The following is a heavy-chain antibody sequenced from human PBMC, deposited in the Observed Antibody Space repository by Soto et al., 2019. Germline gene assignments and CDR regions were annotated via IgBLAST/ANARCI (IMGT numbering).Heavy chain of an antibody. J-gene: IGHJ6*02. Sequence: QVQLQESGPGLVKPSQTLSLTCTVSGGSISSGGYYWSWIRQHPGKDLGWIGYVYYSGSTYYNPSLKSRVNIAVVTSKNQSSRKLRAVTAADTGVYYCARDCGDYECGYYYGRDVWGQGATGTVS. CDR1: GGSISSGGYY. CDR2: VYYSGST. V-gene: IGHV4-31*03. D-gene: IGHD4-17*01. CDR3: ARDCGDYECGYYYGRDV.